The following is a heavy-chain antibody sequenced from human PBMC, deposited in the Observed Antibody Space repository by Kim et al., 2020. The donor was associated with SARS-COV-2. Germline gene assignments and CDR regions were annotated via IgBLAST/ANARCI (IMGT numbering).Heavy chain of an antibody. V-gene: IGHV3-23*01. J-gene: IGHJ4*02. Sequence: GGSLRLSCAASGFSFSAYGMSWVRQAPGKGLEWLSLVSGNGVATYYADSVKGLFTISRDNSKNTLYLQMNSLRADDTAVYYCARKGQSGYFPFDHWGPGTLVTVSS. CDR3: ARKGQSGYFPFDH. CDR2: VSGNGVAT. CDR1: GFSFSAYG. D-gene: IGHD3-22*01.